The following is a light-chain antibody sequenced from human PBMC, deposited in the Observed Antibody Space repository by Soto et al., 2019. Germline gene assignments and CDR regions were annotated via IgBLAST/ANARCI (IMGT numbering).Light chain of an antibody. J-gene: IGKJ1*01. Sequence: DIEMTQSPSSVSAAVGDGVTLTCRASQDVTSWVAWYQQKPGNAPKLLIYAASSLQSGVPSRFSGSGSGTHFTLSISSLQPEDSATYYCQHANSFPWTFGQGTKVEIK. V-gene: IGKV1-12*01. CDR1: QDVTSW. CDR2: AAS. CDR3: QHANSFPWT.